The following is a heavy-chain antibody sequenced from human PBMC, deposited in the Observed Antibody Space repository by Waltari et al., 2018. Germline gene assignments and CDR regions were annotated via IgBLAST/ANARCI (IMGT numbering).Heavy chain of an antibody. CDR1: GYTFTGYY. CDR2: INPNSGGT. V-gene: IGHV1-2*02. CDR3: ARLLWFGELFGYFDY. Sequence: QVQLVQSGAEVKKPGASVKVSCKASGYTFTGYYMHWVRQAPGQGLEWMGWINPNSGGTNYAQKVQGRVTMTRDTSISTAYMELSRLRSDDTAVYYCARLLWFGELFGYFDYWGQGTLVTVSS. J-gene: IGHJ4*02. D-gene: IGHD3-10*01.